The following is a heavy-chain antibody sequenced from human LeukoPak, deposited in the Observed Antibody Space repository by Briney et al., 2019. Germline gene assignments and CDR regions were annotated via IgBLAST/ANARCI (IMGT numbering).Heavy chain of an antibody. Sequence: ASVKVSCKASGYTFTSYGINWVGQATGQGLEWMGWMNPNSGNTGYAQQFQGRVTITRNTSISTAYMELSSLRSEDTAVYYCARGGDGSGTYYKYQYEFDYWGQGTLVTVSS. J-gene: IGHJ4*02. D-gene: IGHD3-10*01. CDR2: MNPNSGNT. CDR1: GYTFTSYG. V-gene: IGHV1-8*03. CDR3: ARGGDGSGTYYKYQYEFDY.